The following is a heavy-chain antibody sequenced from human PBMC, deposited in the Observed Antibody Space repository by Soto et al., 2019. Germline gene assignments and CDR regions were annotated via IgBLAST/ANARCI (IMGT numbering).Heavy chain of an antibody. D-gene: IGHD3-10*01. CDR1: GGSISSDGNY. CDR2: IYYSGST. V-gene: IGHV4-31*03. J-gene: IGHJ6*02. CDR3: ARARMVRGIIYYYGMDV. Sequence: QVQLQESGPGLVKSSQTLSLTCTVSGGSISSDGNYWSWIRQHPGKGLEWIGYIYYSGSTNYNPSRKSRVTIAADTSKNQFSLKLNSVTAADTAVYYCARARMVRGIIYYYGMDVWGQGTTVTVSS.